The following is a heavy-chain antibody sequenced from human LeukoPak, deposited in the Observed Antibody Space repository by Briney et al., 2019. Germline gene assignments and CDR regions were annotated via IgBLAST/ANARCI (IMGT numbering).Heavy chain of an antibody. Sequence: GGSLRLSCAASGFTVSNNYMSWVRQAPGKGLEWVSVIYSGGSTYYADFVKGRFIISRDNSKSTLYLQMNSLRAEDTAVYYCVRVEYSGSHYLFDLWGQGTLVTVSS. CDR2: IYSGGST. CDR1: GFTVSNNY. CDR3: VRVEYSGSHYLFDL. J-gene: IGHJ4*02. D-gene: IGHD1-26*01. V-gene: IGHV3-53*01.